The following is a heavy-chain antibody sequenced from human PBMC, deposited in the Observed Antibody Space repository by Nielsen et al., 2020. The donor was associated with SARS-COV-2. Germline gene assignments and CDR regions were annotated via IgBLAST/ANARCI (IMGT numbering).Heavy chain of an antibody. CDR1: GGSLSGSY. Sequence: SETLSLTCAVYGGSLSGSYWSWIRQSPGKGLQWIGEIHHTGGTNFNPSLKSRAIISEDTSRNQFSLRLNSVTAAHTAVYYCAKGAGWYNYWGQGILVTVSS. J-gene: IGHJ4*02. V-gene: IGHV4-34*01. D-gene: IGHD6-19*01. CDR2: IHHTGGT. CDR3: AKGAGWYNY.